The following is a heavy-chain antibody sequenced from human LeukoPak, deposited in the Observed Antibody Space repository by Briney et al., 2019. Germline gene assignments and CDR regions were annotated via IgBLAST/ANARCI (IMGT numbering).Heavy chain of an antibody. D-gene: IGHD5-12*01. Sequence: PSETLSLTCTVSGGSISSGSYYWSWIRQPAGKGLEWIGRIYTSGSTNYNPSLKSRVTISVDTSKNQFSLRLTSVTAADTAVYYCVRGYDSQGNWFDPWGQGTLVTVSS. J-gene: IGHJ5*02. V-gene: IGHV4-61*02. CDR2: IYTSGST. CDR1: GGSISSGSYY. CDR3: VRGYDSQGNWFDP.